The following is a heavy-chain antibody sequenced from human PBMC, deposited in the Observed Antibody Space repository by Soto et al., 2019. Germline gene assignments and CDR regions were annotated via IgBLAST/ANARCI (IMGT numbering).Heavy chain of an antibody. J-gene: IGHJ4*02. CDR3: VRGDVVVLTATSNFAS. CDR1: GFTFSSYT. CDR2: ISSSYYI. D-gene: IGHD2-21*02. V-gene: IGHV3-21*01. Sequence: EVQLVESGGGLVKPGGSLRLSCAASGFTFSSYTMKWVRQAPGKGLEWVASISSSYYIKYADSVKGRFTSSRENAKNSLYLQMNSLRAEDTAVYYCVRGDVVVLTATSNFASWGQGTLVTVS.